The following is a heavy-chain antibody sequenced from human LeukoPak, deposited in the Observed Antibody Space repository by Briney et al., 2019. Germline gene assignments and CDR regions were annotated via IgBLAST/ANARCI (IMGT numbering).Heavy chain of an antibody. CDR2: IYYSGST. CDR1: GGSISSGGYY. CDR3: ARDGYSYGYPRFDY. D-gene: IGHD5-18*01. J-gene: IGHJ4*02. V-gene: IGHV4-31*03. Sequence: PSQTLSLTCTVSGGSISSGGYYWSWIRQHPGKGLEWIGYIYYSGSTYYNPSLKSRVTISVDTSKNQFSLKLSSVTAADTAVYYCARDGYSYGYPRFDYWGQGTLVTVSS.